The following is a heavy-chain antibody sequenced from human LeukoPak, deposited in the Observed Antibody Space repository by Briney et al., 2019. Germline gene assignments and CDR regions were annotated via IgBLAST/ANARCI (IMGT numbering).Heavy chain of an antibody. J-gene: IGHJ3*02. CDR3: ARDPPTGRGAFDI. V-gene: IGHV3-7*03. CDR2: IKQDGSER. D-gene: IGHD3-10*01. Sequence: GGSLRLSCATSGFTFSRHWMSWVRQAPGKGPEWVANIKQDGSERYYVHSVKGRFTISRDNAKNSLYLQMNSLRAEDTAVYYCARDPPTGRGAFDIWGQGTMVTVSS. CDR1: GFTFSRHW.